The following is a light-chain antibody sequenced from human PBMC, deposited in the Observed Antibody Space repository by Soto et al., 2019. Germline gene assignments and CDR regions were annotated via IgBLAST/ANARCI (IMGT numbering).Light chain of an antibody. J-gene: IGLJ1*01. CDR3: TSFTTHLPFV. CDR1: NNDIGADKF. CDR2: DVS. Sequence: QSALTQPASVSGSPGQSITITCTGSNNDIGADKFVSWYRQHPGEAPKLLIFDVSNRPSGVSHRFSGSKSGNTASLTISRLQAEDESDYYCTSFTTHLPFVFGTGTKLTVL. V-gene: IGLV2-14*03.